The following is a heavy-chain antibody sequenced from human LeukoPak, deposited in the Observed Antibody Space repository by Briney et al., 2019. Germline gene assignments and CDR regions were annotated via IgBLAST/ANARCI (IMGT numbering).Heavy chain of an antibody. D-gene: IGHD6-13*01. CDR1: GFTFSSYS. J-gene: IGHJ6*02. CDR2: ISSSSSYI. V-gene: IGHV3-21*01. CDR3: ARASSSWYSKDGMDV. Sequence: GGSLRLSCAASGFTFSSYSMNWVRQAPGKGLEWVSSISSSSSYIYYADSVKGRFTISRDNAKNSLYLQMNSLRAEDTAVCYCARASSSWYSKDGMDVWGQGTTVTVSS.